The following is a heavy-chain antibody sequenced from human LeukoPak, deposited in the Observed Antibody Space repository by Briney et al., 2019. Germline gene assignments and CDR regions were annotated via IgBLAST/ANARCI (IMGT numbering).Heavy chain of an antibody. CDR3: ARLGTYWSNYYFEY. CDR2: IYPGDSDT. CDR1: GYSFTTYW. V-gene: IGHV5-51*01. Sequence: GESLKISCKGSGYSFTTYWIRWVRQMPGKGLECMGIIYPGDSDTRYSPSFQGQVTISADESINTAYLQWSSLEVSDTAMYYCARLGTYWSNYYFEYWGQGTLVTVSS. J-gene: IGHJ4*02. D-gene: IGHD3-10*01.